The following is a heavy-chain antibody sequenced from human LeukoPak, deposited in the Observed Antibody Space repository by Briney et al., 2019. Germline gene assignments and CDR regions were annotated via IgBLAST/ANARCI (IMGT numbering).Heavy chain of an antibody. CDR2: ISAYNGNT. Sequence: GASVKVSCKASGYTFTGYYMHWVRQAPGQGLEWMGWISAYNGNTNYAQKLQGRVTMTTDTSTSTAYMELRSLRSDDTAVYYCARDNGELGSFDYWGQGTLVTVSS. D-gene: IGHD3-10*01. CDR1: GYTFTGYY. V-gene: IGHV1-18*04. CDR3: ARDNGELGSFDY. J-gene: IGHJ4*02.